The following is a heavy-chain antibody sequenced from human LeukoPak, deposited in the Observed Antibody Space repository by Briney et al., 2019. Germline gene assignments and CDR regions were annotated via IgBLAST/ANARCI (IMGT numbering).Heavy chain of an antibody. J-gene: IGHJ4*02. Sequence: PGGSLRLSCGASGFTFEDYGMAWVRQAPGKELEWVSAINWDGGSTGYADSVKGRFTISRDNAKKSLYLQMNSLRAEDTAFYYCARGYGDYLYWGQGTLVTVSS. V-gene: IGHV3-20*04. CDR1: GFTFEDYG. CDR3: ARGYGDYLY. CDR2: INWDGGST. D-gene: IGHD4-17*01.